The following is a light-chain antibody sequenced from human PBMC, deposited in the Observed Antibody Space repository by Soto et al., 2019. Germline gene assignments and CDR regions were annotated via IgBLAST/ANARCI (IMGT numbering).Light chain of an antibody. CDR1: QSISNW. J-gene: IGKJ1*01. V-gene: IGKV1-5*03. Sequence: DIRMTQSPSTLPASVGDRVTVTCRASQSISNWLAWFQQKPGKAPKLLIYKTSALESGVPARFSGSGSGTDFTLIISSLQPDDFATYFCQQYNTYPWTFGQGTKVDIK. CDR3: QQYNTYPWT. CDR2: KTS.